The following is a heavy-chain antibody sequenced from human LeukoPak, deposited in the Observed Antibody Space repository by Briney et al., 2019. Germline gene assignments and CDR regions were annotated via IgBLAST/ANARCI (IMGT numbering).Heavy chain of an antibody. V-gene: IGHV1-18*01. D-gene: IGHD3-22*01. J-gene: IGHJ4*02. CDR1: GYTFTSYG. CDR3: ATGRHYYDSSGYYDY. CDR2: ISAYNGNT. Sequence: ASVKVSCKASGYTFTSYGISWVRQAPGQGLEWMGWISAYNGNTNYAQKLQGRVTMTTDTSTSTAYMELRSLRSDDTAVYYCATGRHYYDSSGYYDYWGQGTLVTVSS.